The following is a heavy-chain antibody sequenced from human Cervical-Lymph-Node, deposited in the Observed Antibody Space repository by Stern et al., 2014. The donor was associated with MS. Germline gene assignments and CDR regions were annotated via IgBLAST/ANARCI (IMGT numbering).Heavy chain of an antibody. J-gene: IGHJ4*02. D-gene: IGHD2/OR15-2a*01. Sequence: ESGPVLVKPTETLTLTCTVSGFSLSNTQMGVTWIRQPPGKALEWLAHIFLNDEKYSSASLKSRLTISKDTSKSQVVLTLTNVDPVDTATYYCARINVGPTFYSPFDYWGQGALVTVSS. CDR2: IFLNDEK. CDR3: ARINVGPTFYSPFDY. V-gene: IGHV2-26*01. CDR1: GFSLSNTQMG.